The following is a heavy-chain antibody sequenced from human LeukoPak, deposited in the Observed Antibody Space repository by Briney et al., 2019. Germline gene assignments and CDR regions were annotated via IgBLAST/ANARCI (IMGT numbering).Heavy chain of an antibody. CDR3: ARERPPGDSSSWFLEGYFDI. CDR2: IIPIFGTA. V-gene: IGHV1-69*05. CDR1: GGTFTSYA. D-gene: IGHD6-13*01. J-gene: IGHJ4*02. Sequence: ASVKVSCKASGGTFTSYAITWVRQAPGQGLEWMGRIIPIFGTANYAQKFQGRVTITTDESTRTAYMELSSLRSEDTAVYYCARERPPGDSSSWFLEGYFDIWGQGSLVIVSS.